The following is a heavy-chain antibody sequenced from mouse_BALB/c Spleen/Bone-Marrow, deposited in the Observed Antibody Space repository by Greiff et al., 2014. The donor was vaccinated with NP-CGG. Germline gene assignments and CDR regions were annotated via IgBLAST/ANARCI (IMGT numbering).Heavy chain of an antibody. J-gene: IGHJ1*01. D-gene: IGHD1-1*01. CDR3: TRSNYGYWYFDV. CDR1: GSSFTRYY. V-gene: IGHV1S81*02. CDR2: INPSNGGT. Sequence: VHLVESGAELVKPGASVKLSCKASGSSFTRYYMYWVKQRPGQGLEWIGEINPSNGGTNFNEKFKSKATLTVDKSSSTAYMQFSSLTPEDSAVYYCTRSNYGYWYFDVWGAGTTVTVSS.